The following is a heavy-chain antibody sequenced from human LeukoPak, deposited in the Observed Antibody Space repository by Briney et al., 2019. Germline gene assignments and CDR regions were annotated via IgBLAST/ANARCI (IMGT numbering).Heavy chain of an antibody. CDR3: AREAAGSSSYYYQHMDV. Sequence: GASVKVSCKASGYTFTSYYMHWVRQAPGQGLEWMGIINPSGGSTSYAQKFQGRVTMTRDTSTSTVYMELGSLRSEDTAVYYCAREAAGSSSYYYQHMDVWGQGTTITVSS. CDR2: INPSGGST. CDR1: GYTFTSYY. V-gene: IGHV1-46*01. J-gene: IGHJ6*03. D-gene: IGHD6-25*01.